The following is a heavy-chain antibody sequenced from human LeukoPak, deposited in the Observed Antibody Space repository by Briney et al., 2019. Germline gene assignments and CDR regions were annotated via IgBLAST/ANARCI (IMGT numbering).Heavy chain of an antibody. Sequence: GGSLRLPCAASGFPFSSYAMSWVRQAPGKGLEWVSAISGSGGSTFYADSVEGRFTISRDNSKSTLYLQMTSLRAEDTAVYYCARGRGYSGYDWGQGTLVTVSS. D-gene: IGHD5-12*01. J-gene: IGHJ4*02. CDR1: GFPFSSYA. CDR3: ARGRGYSGYD. CDR2: ISGSGGST. V-gene: IGHV3-23*01.